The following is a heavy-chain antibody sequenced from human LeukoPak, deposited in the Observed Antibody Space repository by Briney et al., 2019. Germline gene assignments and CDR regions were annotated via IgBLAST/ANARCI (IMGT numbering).Heavy chain of an antibody. D-gene: IGHD4-11*01. CDR2: ISSSSSYI. Sequence: KAGGSLRLSGATSGFTFSDYAMSWVRQAPGKGLEWVSSISSSSSYIYYADSVKGRFTISRDNAKHSLYLHMNSLRAEDTAVYYCARDSDFYSSSGAFDIWGQGTMVTVSS. V-gene: IGHV3-21*01. CDR3: ARDSDFYSSSGAFDI. CDR1: GFTFSDYA. J-gene: IGHJ3*02.